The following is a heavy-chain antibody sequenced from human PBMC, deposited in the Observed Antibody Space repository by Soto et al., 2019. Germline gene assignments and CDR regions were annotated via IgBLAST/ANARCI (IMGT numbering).Heavy chain of an antibody. CDR2: IKQDGSEK. V-gene: IGHV3-7*03. J-gene: IGHJ4*02. CDR3: ASRPPEVNYYGVFDY. CDR1: GFTFSSYW. Sequence: GGSLRLSCAASGFTFSSYWMTWARQAPGKGLEWVANIKQDGSEKYYVDSVKGRFTISRDNAKNSLFLQMNSLRAEDTAVYYCASRPPEVNYYGVFDYWGQGTPVTVSS. D-gene: IGHD3-10*01.